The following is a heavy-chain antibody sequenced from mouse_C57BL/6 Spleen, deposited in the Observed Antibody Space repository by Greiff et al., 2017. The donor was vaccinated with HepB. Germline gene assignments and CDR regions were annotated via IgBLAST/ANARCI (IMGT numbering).Heavy chain of an antibody. CDR2: IDPNSGGT. CDR1: GYTFTSYW. CDR3: AKRGRLYDYDPFGYAMDY. D-gene: IGHD2-4*01. J-gene: IGHJ4*01. V-gene: IGHV1-72*01. Sequence: QVQLQQPGAELVKPGASVKLSCKASGYTFTSYWMHWVKQRPGRGLEWIGRIDPNSGGTKYNEKFKSKATLTVDKPSSTAYMQLSSLTSEDSAVYYCAKRGRLYDYDPFGYAMDYWGQGTSVTVSS.